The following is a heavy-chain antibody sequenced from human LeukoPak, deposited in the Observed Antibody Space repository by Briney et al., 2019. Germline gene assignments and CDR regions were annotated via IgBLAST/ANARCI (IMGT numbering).Heavy chain of an antibody. D-gene: IGHD6-13*01. CDR3: ARDPKPIAAAGGGDFDI. CDR1: GYTFTGYY. J-gene: IGHJ3*02. CDR2: INPNSGGT. Sequence: ASVKVSCKASGYTFTGYYMHWVRQAPGQGLECMGWINPNSGGTYYAQKFQGRVTMTRDMSTSTVYMELSSLRSEDTAVYYCARDPKPIAAAGGGDFDIWGQGTMVTVSS. V-gene: IGHV1-2*02.